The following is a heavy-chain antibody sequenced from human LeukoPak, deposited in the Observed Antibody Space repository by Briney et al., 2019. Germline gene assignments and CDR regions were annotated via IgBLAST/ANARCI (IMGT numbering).Heavy chain of an antibody. CDR3: AKDLLLGYTYGYFDY. CDR2: ISYDGSNK. Sequence: PGGSLRLSCAASGFTFSSYGMHWVRQAPGKGLEWVAVISYDGSNKYYADSVKGRFTISRDNSKNTLYLQINSLRAEDTAIYYCAKDLLLGYTYGYFDYWGQGTLVTVSS. V-gene: IGHV3-30*18. CDR1: GFTFSSYG. J-gene: IGHJ4*02. D-gene: IGHD5-18*01.